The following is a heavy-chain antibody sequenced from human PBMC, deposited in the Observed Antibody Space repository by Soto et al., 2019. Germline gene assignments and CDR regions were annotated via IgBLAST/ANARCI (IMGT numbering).Heavy chain of an antibody. CDR2: YDPEEHKI. CDR1: GYILRDLS. Sequence: GASVKVSCKVSGYILRDLSMHWVRQAPGKGLERMGGYDPEEHKIVYAQKFQGRVTMTEDTSTDTAYMELSSLRSEDTAVYYCARNLMDYDILTGYYMGYYFDYWGQGTLVTVSS. V-gene: IGHV1-24*01. J-gene: IGHJ4*02. D-gene: IGHD3-9*01. CDR3: ARNLMDYDILTGYYMGYYFDY.